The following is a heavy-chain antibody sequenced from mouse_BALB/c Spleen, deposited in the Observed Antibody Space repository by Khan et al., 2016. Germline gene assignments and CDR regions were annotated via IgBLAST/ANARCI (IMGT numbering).Heavy chain of an antibody. Sequence: QMQLKESGPGLVAPSQSLSITCTVSGFSLSRYSVHWVRQPPGKGLEWLGMIWGGGSTDYNSALKSRLSISTDNSQRQVFLKMNSLQTDYTAMYYCARATMITPFAYWGQGTLVTVSA. CDR1: GFSLSRYS. V-gene: IGHV2-6-4*01. D-gene: IGHD2-4*01. CDR2: IWGGGST. J-gene: IGHJ3*01. CDR3: ARATMITPFAY.